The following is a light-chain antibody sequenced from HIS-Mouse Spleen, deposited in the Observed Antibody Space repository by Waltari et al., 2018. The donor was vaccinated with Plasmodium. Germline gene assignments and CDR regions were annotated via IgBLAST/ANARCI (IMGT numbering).Light chain of an antibody. Sequence: QSALTQPASVSGSPGPSITISCTGTSSYVGSYNLVSWYQQHPGKAPKLMIYEGSKRPSGVSNRFSGSKSGNTASLTISGLQAEDEADYYCCSYAGSSTYVFGTGTKVTVL. CDR2: EGS. CDR1: SSYVGSYNL. CDR3: CSYAGSSTYV. V-gene: IGLV2-23*01. J-gene: IGLJ1*01.